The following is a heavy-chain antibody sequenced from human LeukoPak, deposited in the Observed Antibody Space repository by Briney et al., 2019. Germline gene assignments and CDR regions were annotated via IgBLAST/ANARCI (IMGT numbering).Heavy chain of an antibody. V-gene: IGHV3-23*01. CDR1: GASVSGSNYY. CDR3: AKDSEYGSGSYFDY. CDR2: ISGSGGST. J-gene: IGHJ4*02. D-gene: IGHD3-10*01. Sequence: ETLSLTCAVSGASVSGSNYYWGWIRQAPGKGLAWVSAISGSGGSTYYADSVKGRFTISRDNSKNTLYLQMNSLRAEDTAVYYCAKDSEYGSGSYFDYWGQGTLVTVSS.